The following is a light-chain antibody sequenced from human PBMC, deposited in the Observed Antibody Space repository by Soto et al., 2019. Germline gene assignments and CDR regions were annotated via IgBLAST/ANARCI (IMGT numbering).Light chain of an antibody. Sequence: QSVLAQPASVSGSRGQSITISCTGTSSDVGRYNYVSWFQQHPGKVPKLIIYDVSNWPSGVSDRFSGYKSGNTASLTISGLQPEDEADYYCSSFTSSSNFVFGTGTKLTVL. CDR3: SSFTSSSNFV. CDR2: DVS. J-gene: IGLJ1*01. V-gene: IGLV2-14*03. CDR1: SSDVGRYNY.